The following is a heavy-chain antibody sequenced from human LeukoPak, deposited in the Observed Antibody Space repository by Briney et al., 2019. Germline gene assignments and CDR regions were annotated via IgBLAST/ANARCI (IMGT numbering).Heavy chain of an antibody. CDR2: ISGSGGST. CDR1: GFTFSSYA. J-gene: IGHJ4*02. D-gene: IGHD3-3*01. V-gene: IGHV3-23*01. CDR3: AKVATIFGVVIIASGYYFDC. Sequence: GGSLRLSCAASGFTFSSYAMNWVRQAPGKGLEWVSAISGSGGSTYYADSVKGRFTISRDNSKNTLYLQMNSLRAEDTAVYYCAKVATIFGVVIIASGYYFDCWGQGTLVTVSS.